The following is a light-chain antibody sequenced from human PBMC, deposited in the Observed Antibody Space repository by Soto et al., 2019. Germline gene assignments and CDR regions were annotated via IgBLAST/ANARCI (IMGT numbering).Light chain of an antibody. CDR3: MQALQTPLT. CDR1: QSLLHSNGYNY. Sequence: IVMTQSPLSLPVTPGESASISCRSSQSLLHSNGYNYLDWYVQKPGQSPQVLIYVGSNRASVVPDRFSGSGSGTDFSLEISRVEAEAVGVYYCMQALQTPLTFGQGTKLEI. J-gene: IGKJ2*01. CDR2: VGS. V-gene: IGKV2-28*01.